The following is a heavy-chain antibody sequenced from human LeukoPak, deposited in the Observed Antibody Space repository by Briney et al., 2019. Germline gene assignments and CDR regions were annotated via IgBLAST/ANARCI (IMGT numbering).Heavy chain of an antibody. Sequence: ASVKVSCKASGYTFTSYDINWVRQATGQGLEWMGWMNPNSGNTGYAQKFQGRVTVTRNTSISTAYMELSSLRSEDTAVYYCARGASGGYFDWSRRYFDYWGQGTLVTVSS. J-gene: IGHJ4*02. V-gene: IGHV1-8*01. CDR2: MNPNSGNT. D-gene: IGHD3-9*01. CDR1: GYTFTSYD. CDR3: ARGASGGYFDWSRRYFDY.